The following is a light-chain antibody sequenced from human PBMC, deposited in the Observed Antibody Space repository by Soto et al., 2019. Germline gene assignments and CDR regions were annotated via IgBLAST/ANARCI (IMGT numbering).Light chain of an antibody. CDR3: QQSYSTPRT. CDR1: QSISSY. V-gene: IGKV1-39*01. J-gene: IGKJ4*01. CDR2: AAS. Sequence: DIQMTQSPSILSASVGDRVTITCRASQSISSYLNWYQQKPGKAPKLLIYAASSLQSGVPSRFSGSGSGTDFTLTISSLQPEDFATYYCQQSYSTPRTFGGGTKVDIK.